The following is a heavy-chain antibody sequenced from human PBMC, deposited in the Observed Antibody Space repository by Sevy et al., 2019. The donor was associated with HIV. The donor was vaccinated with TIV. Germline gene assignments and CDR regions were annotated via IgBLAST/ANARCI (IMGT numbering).Heavy chain of an antibody. Sequence: GGSLRLSCAASGFTFSDHYMEWVRQAPGKGLEWVGRIRNKADSYTTEYAASVKGRLTISRDDSKNSLYLLMNSLKTDDTAVYYCATHAGIAAAGRVFDYWVQGTLVTVSS. CDR2: IRNKADSYTT. CDR3: ATHAGIAAAGRVFDY. CDR1: GFTFSDHY. D-gene: IGHD6-13*01. J-gene: IGHJ4*02. V-gene: IGHV3-72*01.